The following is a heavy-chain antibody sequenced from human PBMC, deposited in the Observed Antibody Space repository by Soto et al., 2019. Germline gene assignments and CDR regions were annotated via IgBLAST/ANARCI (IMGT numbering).Heavy chain of an antibody. V-gene: IGHV3-30*03. CDR1: GFSFSSYG. D-gene: IGHD6-19*01. J-gene: IGHJ4*02. Sequence: QVQLVESGGGVVQPGRSLRLSCAASGFSFSSYGMQWVRQAPGKGLEGVAVISCDGSNKYYADSVKDRFTISRDNSKKTLYLQRNSLRADDTAVYYCVAGQYFFDYCGQGTLVTVSS. CDR2: ISCDGSNK. CDR3: VAGQYFFDY.